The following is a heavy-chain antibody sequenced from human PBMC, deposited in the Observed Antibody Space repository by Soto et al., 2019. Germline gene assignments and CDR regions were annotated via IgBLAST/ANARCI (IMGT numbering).Heavy chain of an antibody. CDR3: AKGRGGSGSLTPRVDF. V-gene: IGHV3-23*01. CDR2: ISGGGETT. CDR1: GFTVTNYA. J-gene: IGHJ4*02. Sequence: EVQLLESGGGLVQPGGSLRLSCAASGFTVTNYAMTWVRQAPGQGLKGGSAISGGGETTSYADAVKGRCTVSRDGSKNTLYLQMSSLRAEDTALYYCAKGRGGSGSLTPRVDFWGQGTLVTVSS. D-gene: IGHD3-10*01.